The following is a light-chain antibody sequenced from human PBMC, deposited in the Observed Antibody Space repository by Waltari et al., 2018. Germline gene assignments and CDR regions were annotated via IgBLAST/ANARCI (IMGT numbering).Light chain of an antibody. CDR1: QGISSY. Sequence: IQMSQSPSSLSASVGDRVTITCRASQGISSYLNWYQQKPGKAAKLLIYYANSLASRVPSRFSGSGSGTEFTLTISSLQPEDFATYYCQQGNSNPLTFGGGTKVEIK. V-gene: IGKV1-13*02. CDR3: QQGNSNPLT. CDR2: YAN. J-gene: IGKJ4*01.